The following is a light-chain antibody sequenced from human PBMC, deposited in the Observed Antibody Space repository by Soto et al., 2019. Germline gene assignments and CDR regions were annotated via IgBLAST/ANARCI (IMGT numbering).Light chain of an antibody. CDR3: QQRSSWPLT. CDR1: QSLNSY. CDR2: DAS. Sequence: EIVLTQSPATLSLSPGERATLSCRASQSLNSYLAWYQQRPGQAPRLLIYDASNRATGIPARFSGSGSGTDLTLTISSLEPEDFAVYYCQQRSSWPLTFGGGTKVEIK. V-gene: IGKV3-11*01. J-gene: IGKJ4*01.